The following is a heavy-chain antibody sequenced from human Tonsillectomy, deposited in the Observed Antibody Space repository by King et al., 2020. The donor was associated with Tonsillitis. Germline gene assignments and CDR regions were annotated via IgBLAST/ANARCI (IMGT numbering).Heavy chain of an antibody. V-gene: IGHV3-66*01. CDR1: GFTVSSNY. D-gene: IGHD6-13*01. CDR3: AREKSDPGIVDY. CDR2: IYSGDST. Sequence: VQLVESGGGLVQPGGSLRLSCAASGFTVSSNYMSWVRQAPGKGLEWVSVIYSGDSTYYADSVKGRFTISRDNSKNTLYLPMNSLRVEDTAVYYCAREKSDPGIVDYWGQGTLVIVSS. J-gene: IGHJ4*02.